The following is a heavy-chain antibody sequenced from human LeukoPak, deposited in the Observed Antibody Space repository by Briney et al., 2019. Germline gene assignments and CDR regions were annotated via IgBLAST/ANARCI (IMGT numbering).Heavy chain of an antibody. J-gene: IGHJ4*02. CDR2: IYYSGST. D-gene: IGHD3-16*02. V-gene: IGHV4-31*03. Sequence: SETLSLTCTVSGGSISSGGYYWSWIRQHPGKGLEWIGFIYYSGSTYYNPSLKSRVTFSVDTSKNQFSLKLSSVNAADTAVYYCAKAVYDYIWGSYRFDYWGQGTLVTVSS. CDR3: AKAVYDYIWGSYRFDY. CDR1: GGSISSGGYY.